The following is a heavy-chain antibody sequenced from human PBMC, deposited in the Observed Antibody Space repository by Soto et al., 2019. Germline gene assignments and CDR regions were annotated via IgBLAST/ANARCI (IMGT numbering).Heavy chain of an antibody. CDR2: IIPIFGTA. CDR3: ASRLEEDYYYYYGMDV. Sequence: SVKVSCKASGGTFSSYAISWVRQAPGQGLEWMGGIIPIFGTANYAQKFQGRVTITADKSTSTAYMELSSLRSEDTAVYYCASRLEEDYYYYYGMDVWGQGTTVTVSS. J-gene: IGHJ6*02. V-gene: IGHV1-69*06. D-gene: IGHD1-1*01. CDR1: GGTFSSYA.